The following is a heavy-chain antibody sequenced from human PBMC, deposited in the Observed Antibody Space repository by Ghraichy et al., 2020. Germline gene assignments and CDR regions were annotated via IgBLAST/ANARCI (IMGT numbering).Heavy chain of an antibody. CDR2: IIPIFGTA. CDR1: GGTFSSYA. V-gene: IGHV1-69*01. CDR3: ARADCSGGSCYSSYYYGMDV. J-gene: IGHJ6*02. D-gene: IGHD2-15*01. Sequence: VKVSCKASGGTFSSYAISWVRQAPGQGLEWMGGIIPIFGTANYAQKFQGRVTITADESTSTAYMELSSLRSEDTAVYYCARADCSGGSCYSSYYYGMDVWGQGTTVTVSS.